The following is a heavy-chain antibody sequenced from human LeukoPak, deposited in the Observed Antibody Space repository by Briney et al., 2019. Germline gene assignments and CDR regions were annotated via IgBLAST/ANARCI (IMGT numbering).Heavy chain of an antibody. D-gene: IGHD5-24*01. CDR3: AKDFGDGYSF. CDR1: GFTFSSYA. J-gene: IGHJ4*02. Sequence: GGSLRLSCAASGFTFSSYAMSWVRQAPGKGLEWVSAIGGSGGSTYYADSVKGRFTISGDNSKNTLYLQMNSLRAEDTAVYYCAKDFGDGYSFWGQGTLVTVSS. V-gene: IGHV3-23*01. CDR2: IGGSGGST.